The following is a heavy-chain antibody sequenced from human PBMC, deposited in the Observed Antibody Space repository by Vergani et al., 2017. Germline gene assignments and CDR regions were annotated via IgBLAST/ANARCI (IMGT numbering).Heavy chain of an antibody. Sequence: QVQLVQSGAEVKKPGSSVKVSCKASGGTFSSYAISWVRQAPGQGLEWMGGIIPIFGTANYAQKFQGRVTITADKSTSTAYMELSSLRSEDTAVYDCARDLRKIVGATSVGSAFFDYWGQGTLVTVSS. J-gene: IGHJ4*02. CDR1: GGTFSSYA. CDR3: ARDLRKIVGATSVGSAFFDY. CDR2: IIPIFGTA. V-gene: IGHV1-69*06. D-gene: IGHD1-26*01.